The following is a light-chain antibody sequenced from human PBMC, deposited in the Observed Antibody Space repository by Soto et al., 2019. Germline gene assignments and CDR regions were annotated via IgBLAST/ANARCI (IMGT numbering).Light chain of an antibody. CDR1: QSISSNY. CDR2: GAS. CDR3: QQYGSSPRT. V-gene: IGKV3-20*01. J-gene: IGKJ2*01. Sequence: EIVLTQSPGTLCLSPGERATLSCWASQSISSNYLAWYQQKPGQAPRLLVYGASSRATGISDRFSGSGSGTDFTLTISRLEPADFAVYYCQQYGSSPRTFGQGTKLEIK.